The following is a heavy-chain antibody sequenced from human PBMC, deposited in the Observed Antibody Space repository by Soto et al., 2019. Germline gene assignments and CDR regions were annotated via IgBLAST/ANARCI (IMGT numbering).Heavy chain of an antibody. Sequence: GGSLRLSCAASGFPFSTYAMNWVRQAPGKGLEWVSIISGSGDKTYYTNSVRGRFTISRDNSKNTLYLQMNSLRAEDTAVYYCAYSSSWYYFDYWGQGTLVTVSS. J-gene: IGHJ4*02. V-gene: IGHV3-23*01. CDR1: GFPFSTYA. D-gene: IGHD6-13*01. CDR3: AYSSSWYYFDY. CDR2: ISGSGDKT.